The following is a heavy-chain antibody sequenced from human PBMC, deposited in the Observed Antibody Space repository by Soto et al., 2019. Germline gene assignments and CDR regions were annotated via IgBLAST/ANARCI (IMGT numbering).Heavy chain of an antibody. CDR1: GSTFSIYS. V-gene: IGHV3-30*04. D-gene: IGHD3-9*01. CDR2: LSYDVRNK. CDR3: ARERVTGYYNVIGY. J-gene: IGHJ4*02. Sequence: PGGSLRLSCAASGSTFSIYSMHWVRQAPGKGLEWVAVLSYDVRNKFYADSVKGRFTISRDNSKNTPYLQMDSLRAEDTAVYYCARERVTGYYNVIGYWGQGTLVTVSS.